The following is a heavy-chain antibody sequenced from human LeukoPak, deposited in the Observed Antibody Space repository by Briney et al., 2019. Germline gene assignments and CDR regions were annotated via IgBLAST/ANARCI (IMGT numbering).Heavy chain of an antibody. Sequence: ASVKVSCKASGYTFTSYGISWVRQAPGQGLEWMGWISAYNGNTNYAQKLRGRVTMTTDTSTSTAYMELRSLRSDDTAVYYCARSELRYFDWLLMNNWFDPWGQGTLVTVSS. J-gene: IGHJ5*02. CDR2: ISAYNGNT. V-gene: IGHV1-18*01. D-gene: IGHD3-9*01. CDR1: GYTFTSYG. CDR3: ARSELRYFDWLLMNNWFDP.